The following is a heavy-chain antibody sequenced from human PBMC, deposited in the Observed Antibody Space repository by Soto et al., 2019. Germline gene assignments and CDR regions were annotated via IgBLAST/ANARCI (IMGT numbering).Heavy chain of an antibody. CDR3: ARIQLDTIMALDY. CDR1: GFTFDAYG. V-gene: IGHV3-33*01. Sequence: QVQMVESGGGVVQPGGSLRLSCAASGFTFDAYGFHWVRQAPGKGLEWVAVVWSDGNLKYYADSVKGRFTISRDSSKSALNLQMNSLRADDTAVYYCARIQLDTIMALDYWGQRTLVTVSS. J-gene: IGHJ4*02. CDR2: VWSDGNLK. D-gene: IGHD1-1*01.